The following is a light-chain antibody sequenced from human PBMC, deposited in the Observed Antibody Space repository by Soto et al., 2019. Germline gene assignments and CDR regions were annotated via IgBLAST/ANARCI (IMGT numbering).Light chain of an antibody. CDR3: PQYGRSPYT. J-gene: IGKJ2*01. V-gene: IGKV3-20*01. Sequence: EIVLTQSPGTLSLSPGERATLSCRASQSVSSSYLAWYQQKPGQAPRLLIYAASSRATDIPDRFSGRGSGTDFNLNISRLEPEDFAVYFCPQYGRSPYTFGQGTKLEIK. CDR1: QSVSSSY. CDR2: AAS.